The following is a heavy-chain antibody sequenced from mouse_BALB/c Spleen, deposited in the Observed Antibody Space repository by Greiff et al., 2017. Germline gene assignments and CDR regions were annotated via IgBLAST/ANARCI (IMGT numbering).Heavy chain of an antibody. J-gene: IGHJ2*01. CDR3: ARGYYDYSDY. V-gene: IGHV3-6*02. D-gene: IGHD2-4*01. Sequence: EVQLQESGPGLVKPSQSLSLTCSVTGYSITSGYYWNWIRQFPGNKLEWMGYISYDGSNNYNPSLKNRISITRDTSKNQFFLKLNSVTTEDTATYYCARGYYDYSDYWGQGTTLTVSS. CDR2: ISYDGSN. CDR1: GYSITSGYY.